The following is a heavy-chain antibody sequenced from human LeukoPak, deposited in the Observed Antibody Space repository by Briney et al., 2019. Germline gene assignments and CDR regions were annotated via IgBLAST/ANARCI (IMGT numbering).Heavy chain of an antibody. CDR2: FIPIFGTA. J-gene: IGHJ4*02. V-gene: IGHV1-69*05. D-gene: IGHD1-7*01. CDR1: GGTFNSYA. CDR3: ARDLGITGTYDNHCFDY. Sequence: AASVKVSCXASGGTFNSYAISWVRQAPGQGLEWMERFIPIFGTANYAQKFQGRVSITTDEFTSTAYMQLSSLRSEDTAMYYCARDLGITGTYDNHCFDYWGQGTLVTVSS.